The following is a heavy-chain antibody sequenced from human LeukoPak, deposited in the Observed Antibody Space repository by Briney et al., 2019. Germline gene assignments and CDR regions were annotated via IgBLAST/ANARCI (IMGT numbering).Heavy chain of an antibody. CDR2: IYPADSDT. CDR1: GYSFPNYL. D-gene: IGHD5-24*01. J-gene: IGHJ3*02. Sequence: GESLKISCKGSGYSFPNYLITWVRQMPGEGVEWMGIIYPADSDTKYSPSFQGQVTISADRSINTAYLQWSSLRASDTAMYYCARSPRDGYHDSFDIWGQGTMVTVSS. CDR3: ARSPRDGYHDSFDI. V-gene: IGHV5-51*01.